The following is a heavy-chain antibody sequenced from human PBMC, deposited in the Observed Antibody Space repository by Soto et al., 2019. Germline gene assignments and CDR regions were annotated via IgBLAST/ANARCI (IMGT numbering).Heavy chain of an antibody. D-gene: IGHD3-16*01. V-gene: IGHV4-31*02. CDR3: AREGGDGVDY. Sequence: WTWIRQPPGKGLEWIGYIYYSGSTYYNPSLKSRVTISVDTSKNQFSLKLTSVTAADTAVFYCAREGGDGVDYWGQGTLVTVAS. CDR2: IYYSGST. J-gene: IGHJ4*02.